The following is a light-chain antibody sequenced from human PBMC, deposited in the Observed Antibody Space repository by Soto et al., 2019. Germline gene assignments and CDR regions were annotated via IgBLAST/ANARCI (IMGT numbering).Light chain of an antibody. CDR1: QSVGRL. V-gene: IGKV3-15*01. Sequence: EIVLTKSPATLSVSPGYGATLSCRASQSVGRLLAWYQQKPGQAPRLLIYRASIRAAGLPDRFSGSGSGTDFTLTISSLQSEDFAVYYCQQYNKWPITFGQGTRLEIK. CDR2: RAS. CDR3: QQYNKWPIT. J-gene: IGKJ5*01.